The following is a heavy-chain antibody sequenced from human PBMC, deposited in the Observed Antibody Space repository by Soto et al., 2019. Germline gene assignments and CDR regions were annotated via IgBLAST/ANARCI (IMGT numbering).Heavy chain of an antibody. Sequence: QVQLQESGPGLVKPSETLSLTCTVSGGSISSYYWSWIRQPPGKGLEWIGYIYYSGSTNYNPSLKSRVTISVDTSKNQFSLKLSSVTAADTAVYYCARGSYDYIWGSYRYDYWYFDLWGRGTLVTVSS. CDR1: GGSISSYY. V-gene: IGHV4-59*01. J-gene: IGHJ2*01. CDR3: ARGSYDYIWGSYRYDYWYFDL. D-gene: IGHD3-16*02. CDR2: IYYSGST.